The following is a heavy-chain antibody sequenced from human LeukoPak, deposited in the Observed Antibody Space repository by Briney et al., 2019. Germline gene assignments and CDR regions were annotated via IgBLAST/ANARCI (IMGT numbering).Heavy chain of an antibody. Sequence: ASVKVSCKASGYTFTSHGISWVRQAPGQGLEWMGWINPNSGGTNYAQKFQGRVTMTRDTSISTAYMELSRLRSDDTAVYYCARDGPGYDYVWGSYTFDYWGQGTLVTVSS. CDR2: INPNSGGT. CDR1: GYTFTSHG. V-gene: IGHV1-2*02. D-gene: IGHD3-16*01. J-gene: IGHJ4*02. CDR3: ARDGPGYDYVWGSYTFDY.